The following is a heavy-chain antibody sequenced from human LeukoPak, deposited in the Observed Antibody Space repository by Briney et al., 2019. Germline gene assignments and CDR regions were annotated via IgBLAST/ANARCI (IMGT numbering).Heavy chain of an antibody. V-gene: IGHV1-69*13. D-gene: IGHD3-3*01. Sequence: SVKVSCKASGGTFSSYAISWVRQAPGQGLEWMGGIIPIFGTANYAQKFQSRVTITADESTSTAYMELSSLRSEDTAVYYCARANADDFWSGYYRRKNWFDPWGQGTLVTVSS. J-gene: IGHJ5*02. CDR1: GGTFSSYA. CDR2: IIPIFGTA. CDR3: ARANADDFWSGYYRRKNWFDP.